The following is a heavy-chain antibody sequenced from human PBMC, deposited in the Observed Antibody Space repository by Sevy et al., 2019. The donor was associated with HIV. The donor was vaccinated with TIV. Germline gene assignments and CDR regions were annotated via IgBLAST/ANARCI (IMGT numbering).Heavy chain of an antibody. CDR3: ARDLVGYPDY. D-gene: IGHD2-2*01. Sequence: ASVKVSCKASGYTFTSYYLHWVRQAPGQGLEWMGIINPSGGTTSYAQKFQGRVTMTRDTSTSTVYMYLGSLRSADTAVYYCARDLVGYPDYWGQGTLVTVSS. CDR1: GYTFTSYY. V-gene: IGHV1-46*03. CDR2: INPSGGTT. J-gene: IGHJ4*02.